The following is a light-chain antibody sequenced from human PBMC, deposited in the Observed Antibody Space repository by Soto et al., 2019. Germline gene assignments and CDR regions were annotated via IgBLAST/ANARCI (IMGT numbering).Light chain of an antibody. CDR1: SSDVGGYDF. CDR2: DVS. J-gene: IGLJ1*01. CDR3: SSYTSSSTYV. V-gene: IGLV2-14*03. Sequence: QSVLTQPASVSGSPGQSITISCTGTSSDVGGYDFVCWYQHHPGKAPKLMIYDVSNRPSGVSNRFSGSKSGNTASLTISGFRPEDEADYYCSSYTSSSTYVFGTGTKVTVL.